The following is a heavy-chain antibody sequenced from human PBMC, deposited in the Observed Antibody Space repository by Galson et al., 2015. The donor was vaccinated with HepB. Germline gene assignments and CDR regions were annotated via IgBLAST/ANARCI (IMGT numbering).Heavy chain of an antibody. Sequence: SLRLSCAASGFTFSNYGMSWVRQAPGKGLEWVSTASKTVPTTYYADSVRGRFTISRDNSRNIVYLQMNSLRDEDTAVYYCAKRDTISQYFFDYWGQGILSPSP. D-gene: IGHD3-3*02. CDR1: GFTFSNYG. CDR3: AKRDTISQYFFDY. J-gene: IGHJ4*02. CDR2: ASKTVPTT. V-gene: IGHV3-23*01.